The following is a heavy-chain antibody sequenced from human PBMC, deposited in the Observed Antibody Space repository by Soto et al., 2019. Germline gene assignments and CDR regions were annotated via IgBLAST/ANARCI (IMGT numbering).Heavy chain of an antibody. CDR1: GFTFSTYA. D-gene: IGHD5-12*01. V-gene: IGHV3-23*01. CDR3: AKNAEATISVGFDY. Sequence: EVQLLESGGGLVQPGGSLRLSCAASGFTFSTYAMNWFRQAPGKGLEWVSTITGNGGNTYYADSVKGRFTISRVNSKNTLHLQMNGLRVEDTALYYCAKNAEATISVGFDYWGQGTLVTVSS. CDR2: ITGNGGNT. J-gene: IGHJ4*02.